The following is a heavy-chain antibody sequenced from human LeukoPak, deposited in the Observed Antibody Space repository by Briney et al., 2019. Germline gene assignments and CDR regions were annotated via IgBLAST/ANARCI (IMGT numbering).Heavy chain of an antibody. CDR1: GYTFTSYG. CDR3: AKSITMIVDYYYYGMDV. Sequence: ASVKVSCKASGYTFTSYGISWVRQAPGQGLEWMGWISAYNGNTNYAQKLQGRVTMTTDTSTSTAYMELRSLRSDDTAVYYCAKSITMIVDYYYYGMDVWGQGTTVTVPS. V-gene: IGHV1-18*01. CDR2: ISAYNGNT. D-gene: IGHD3-22*01. J-gene: IGHJ6*02.